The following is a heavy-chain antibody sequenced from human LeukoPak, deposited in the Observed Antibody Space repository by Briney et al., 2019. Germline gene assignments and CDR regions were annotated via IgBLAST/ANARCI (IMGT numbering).Heavy chain of an antibody. CDR2: INPSGGST. J-gene: IGHJ4*02. CDR3: ARDLETDVVVPAATLNFNDY. D-gene: IGHD2-2*01. CDR1: GYTFTTYY. Sequence: ASVKVSCKASGYTFTTYYMHWVRQAPGQGLEWMGIINPSGGSTSYAQKFQGRVTMTRDMSTSTVYMELSSLRSEDTAVYYCARDLETDVVVPAATLNFNDYWGQGTLVTVSS. V-gene: IGHV1-46*01.